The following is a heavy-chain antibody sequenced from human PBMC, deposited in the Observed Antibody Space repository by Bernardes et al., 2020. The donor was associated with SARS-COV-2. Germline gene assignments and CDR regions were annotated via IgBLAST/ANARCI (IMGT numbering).Heavy chain of an antibody. CDR1: GFTFSNYA. CDR2: ISGSGDDT. Sequence: GGSLRLSCAASGFTFSNYAMSWVRQAPGKGLEWVSAISGSGDDTFYADSVKGRFTISRDNSKNTLYLQMNSLRAEDTAVYYCAKAGYPAAAGLSYYYGMDVWGQGTTVTVSS. D-gene: IGHD6-13*01. V-gene: IGHV3-23*01. CDR3: AKAGYPAAAGLSYYYGMDV. J-gene: IGHJ6*02.